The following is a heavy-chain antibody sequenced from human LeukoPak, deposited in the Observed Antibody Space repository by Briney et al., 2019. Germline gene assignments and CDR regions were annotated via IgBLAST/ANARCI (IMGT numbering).Heavy chain of an antibody. J-gene: IGHJ4*02. CDR1: GFTVSSNY. Sequence: GGSLRLSCAASGFTVSSNYMSWVRQAPGKGLEWVSVIYSGGSTYYADSVKGRFTISRDNSKNTLYLQMNSLRAEDTAVYYCARFSIAAAGVFDYWGKGTLVTVSS. CDR2: IYSGGST. CDR3: ARFSIAAAGVFDY. D-gene: IGHD6-13*01. V-gene: IGHV3-53*01.